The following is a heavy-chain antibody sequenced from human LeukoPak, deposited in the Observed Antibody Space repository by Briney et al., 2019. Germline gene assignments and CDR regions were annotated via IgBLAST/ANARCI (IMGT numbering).Heavy chain of an antibody. J-gene: IGHJ4*02. CDR1: GYTFTSYY. D-gene: IGHD3-22*01. Sequence: GASVKVSCKASGYTFTSYYMHWVRQAPGQGLEWMGIINPSGGSTSYAQKFQGRVTMTRDMSTSTVYMELSSLRSEDTAVYYCAREQGPYYYDRSYYFDYWGQGTLVTVSS. CDR2: INPSGGST. V-gene: IGHV1-46*01. CDR3: AREQGPYYYDRSYYFDY.